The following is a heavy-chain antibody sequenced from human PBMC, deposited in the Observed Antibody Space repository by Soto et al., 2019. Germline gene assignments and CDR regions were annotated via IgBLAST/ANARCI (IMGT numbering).Heavy chain of an antibody. CDR3: AVSGDYYYGMDV. Sequence: QVQLVESGGGVVQPGRSLRLSCAASGFTFSSYGMHWVRQAPGKGLEWVAVIWYDGSNKYYADSVKGRFTISRDNSKNTLYLQMNSLRAEYTAVYYCAVSGDYYYGMDVWGQGTTVTVSS. CDR2: IWYDGSNK. J-gene: IGHJ6*02. V-gene: IGHV3-33*01. CDR1: GFTFSSYG. D-gene: IGHD7-27*01.